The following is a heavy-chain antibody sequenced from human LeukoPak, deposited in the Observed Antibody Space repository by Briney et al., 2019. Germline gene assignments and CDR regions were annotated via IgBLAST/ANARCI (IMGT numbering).Heavy chain of an antibody. D-gene: IGHD3-22*01. CDR2: ISWNSGSI. V-gene: IGHV3-9*01. CDR1: GFTFDDYA. Sequence: PGRSLRLSCAASGFTFDDYAMHWVRQAPGKGLEWVSGISWNSGSIGYADSVKGRFTISRDNAKNSLYLQMNSLRAEDTAVYYCARGSRSEYYYDSSGYYTYGYWGQGTLVTVSS. CDR3: ARGSRSEYYYDSSGYYTYGY. J-gene: IGHJ4*02.